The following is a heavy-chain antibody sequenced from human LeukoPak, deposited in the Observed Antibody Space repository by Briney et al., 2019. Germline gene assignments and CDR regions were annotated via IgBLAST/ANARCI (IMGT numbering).Heavy chain of an antibody. CDR3: ARDLNWYDSSGPDTFDY. D-gene: IGHD3-22*01. CDR1: GFTFSSYS. V-gene: IGHV3-21*01. J-gene: IGHJ4*02. Sequence: GGSLRLSCAASGFTFSSYSMNWVRQAPGKGLEWVSSISSSSSYIYYADSVKGRFTISRDNAKHSLYLQMNSLRAEDTAVYYCARDLNWYDSSGPDTFDYWGQGTLVTVSS. CDR2: ISSSSSYI.